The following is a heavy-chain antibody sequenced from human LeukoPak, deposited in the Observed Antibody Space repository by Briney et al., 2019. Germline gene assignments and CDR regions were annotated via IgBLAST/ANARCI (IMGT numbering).Heavy chain of an antibody. V-gene: IGHV3-30-3*01. CDR1: GFTFSSYA. D-gene: IGHD5-18*01. CDR3: ARDVVWGVQLWLGHWASGMDV. Sequence: GSLRLSCAASGFTFSSYAMHWVRQAPGKGLEWVAVISYDGSNKYYADSVKGRFTISRDNSKNTLYLQMNSLRAEDTAVYYCARDVVWGVQLWLGHWASGMDVWGQGTTVTVSS. J-gene: IGHJ6*02. CDR2: ISYDGSNK.